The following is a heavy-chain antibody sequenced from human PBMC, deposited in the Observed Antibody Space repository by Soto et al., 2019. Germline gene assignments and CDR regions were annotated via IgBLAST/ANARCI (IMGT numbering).Heavy chain of an antibody. V-gene: IGHV3-30-3*01. CDR3: ARGGGFCGADCYKGGIDY. CDR2: ISYDGSDK. D-gene: IGHD2-21*02. Sequence: GGSLRLSCAASGFTFSPYTMHWVRQTPGKGLEWVAVISYDGSDKYYADSVRGRFTISRDNSKNTLFLQMSSLRAEDTALYYCARGGGFCGADCYKGGIDYWGPGTLVTVSS. J-gene: IGHJ4*02. CDR1: GFTFSPYT.